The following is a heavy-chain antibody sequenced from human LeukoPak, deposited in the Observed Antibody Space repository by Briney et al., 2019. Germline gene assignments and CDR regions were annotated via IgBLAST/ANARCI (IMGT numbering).Heavy chain of an antibody. D-gene: IGHD1-1*01. Sequence: ASVKVSCKASGYTFTSYDINWVRQATGQGLEWMGWMNPNSGNTGYAQKFQGRVTITRNTSISTAYMELSSLRSEGTAVYYCARVEGYSPRPGFDYWGQGTLVTVSS. CDR2: MNPNSGNT. V-gene: IGHV1-8*03. CDR1: GYTFTSYD. CDR3: ARVEGYSPRPGFDY. J-gene: IGHJ4*02.